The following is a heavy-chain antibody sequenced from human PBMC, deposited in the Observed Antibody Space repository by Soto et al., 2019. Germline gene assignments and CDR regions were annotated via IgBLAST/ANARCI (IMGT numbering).Heavy chain of an antibody. Sequence: GGSLRLSCAASGFTFSSYAMSWVRQAPGKGLEWVSAISGSGGSTYYADSVKGRFTISRDNSKNTLYLQMNSLRAEDTAVYYCAKDHLWELLGGPGNWFDPWGQGTLVTVSS. CDR3: AKDHLWELLGGPGNWFDP. CDR2: ISGSGGST. J-gene: IGHJ5*02. D-gene: IGHD1-26*01. CDR1: GFTFSSYA. V-gene: IGHV3-23*01.